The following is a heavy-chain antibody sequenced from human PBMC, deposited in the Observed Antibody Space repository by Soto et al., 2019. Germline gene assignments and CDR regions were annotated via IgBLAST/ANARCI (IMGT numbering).Heavy chain of an antibody. CDR3: ARLERSNWFDP. J-gene: IGHJ5*02. CDR1: GGSISSYY. V-gene: IGHV4-59*01. D-gene: IGHD1-1*01. CDR2: IYYSGST. Sequence: PSETLSLTCTVSGGSISSYYWSWIRQPPGKGLEWIGYIYYSGSTNYNPSLKSRVTISVDTSKNQFSLKLSSVTAADTAVYYCARLERSNWFDPWGQGTLVTSPQ.